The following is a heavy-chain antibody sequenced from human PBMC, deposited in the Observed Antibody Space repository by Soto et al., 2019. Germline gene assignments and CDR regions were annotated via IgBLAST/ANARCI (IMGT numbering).Heavy chain of an antibody. D-gene: IGHD3-16*02. CDR1: GGTFSSYA. CDR2: IIPIFGTA. J-gene: IGHJ4*02. V-gene: IGHV1-69*06. Sequence: SVKVSCKASGGTFSSYAISWVRQAPGQGLEWMGGIIPIFGTANYAQKFQVRVTITADKSTSTAYMELSSLRSEDTAVYYCARGPMITFGGVIAPHYFDYWGQGTLVTVSS. CDR3: ARGPMITFGGVIAPHYFDY.